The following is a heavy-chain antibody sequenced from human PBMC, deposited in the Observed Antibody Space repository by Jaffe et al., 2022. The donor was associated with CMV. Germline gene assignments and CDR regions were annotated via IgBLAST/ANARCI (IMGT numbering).Heavy chain of an antibody. J-gene: IGHJ3*01. D-gene: IGHD6-13*01. CDR3: ARGRTPGIGAGGAFDL. CDR2: ITSSSTYI. Sequence: EVQLVESGGGLVKPGGSLRLSCAASGFTFSSHSMNWVRQAPGKGLEWVSSITSSSTYIYSADSIKGRFTVSRDSAKNSLYLQMNSLRAEDTAVYYCARGRTPGIGAGGAFDLWGQGTTVTVSS. V-gene: IGHV3-21*06. CDR1: GFTFSSHS.